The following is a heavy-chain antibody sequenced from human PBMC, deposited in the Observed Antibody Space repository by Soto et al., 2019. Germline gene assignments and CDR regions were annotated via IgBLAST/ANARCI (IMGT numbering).Heavy chain of an antibody. CDR3: ARALYSSGWPYYFDY. CDR2: ISYDGSNK. CDR1: GFTFSSYA. Sequence: QVQLVESGGGVVQPGRSLRLSCAASGFTFSSYAMHWVRQAPGKGLEWVAVISYDGSNKYHADSVKGRFTISRDNSKNTLYLQMNSLRAEDTAVYYCARALYSSGWPYYFDYWGQGTLVTVSS. J-gene: IGHJ4*02. V-gene: IGHV3-30-3*01. D-gene: IGHD6-19*01.